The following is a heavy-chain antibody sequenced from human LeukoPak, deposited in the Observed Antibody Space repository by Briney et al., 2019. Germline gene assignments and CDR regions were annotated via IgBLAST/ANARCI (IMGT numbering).Heavy chain of an antibody. D-gene: IGHD6-13*01. CDR2: INHSGST. V-gene: IGHV4-34*01. J-gene: IGHJ5*02. CDR1: GGSFSGYY. CDR3: ARGSSWRNWFDP. Sequence: SETLSLTCAVYGGSFSGYYWSWIRQPPGKGLEWIGEINHSGSTNYNPSLKSRVTISVDTSKNQFSLKLSSVTAADTAVYYCARGSSWRNWFDPWGQGTLVTVSS.